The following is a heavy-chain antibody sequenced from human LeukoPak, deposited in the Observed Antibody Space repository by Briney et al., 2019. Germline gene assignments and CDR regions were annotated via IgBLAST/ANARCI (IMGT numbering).Heavy chain of an antibody. CDR2: VYTSGST. Sequence: PSETQSLTCTVSGGSITTYYWNWVRQPPGEGLEWIGYVYTSGSTNFNPSLRSRVTISLDTSKNQSSLKLTSVTAADTAVYYCARGAPSLYYYYMDIWGKGTTVTVSS. CDR1: GGSITTYY. CDR3: ARGAPSLYYYYMDI. V-gene: IGHV4-4*09. J-gene: IGHJ6*03. D-gene: IGHD3-10*01.